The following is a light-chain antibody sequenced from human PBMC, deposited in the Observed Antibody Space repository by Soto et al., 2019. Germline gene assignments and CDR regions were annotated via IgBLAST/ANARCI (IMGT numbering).Light chain of an antibody. CDR3: QQYFSTPRT. CDR1: QSVLYSSNNKNY. V-gene: IGKV4-1*01. J-gene: IGKJ2*01. CDR2: WAS. Sequence: DIVMTQSPDSLAVSLGERATINCKTSQSVLYSSNNKNYLTWYQQKPGQPPKQLISWASTRESGVPDRFSGSGSGTEFTLTISSLQAEDVAIYYCQQYFSTPRTFGQGTRLEIK.